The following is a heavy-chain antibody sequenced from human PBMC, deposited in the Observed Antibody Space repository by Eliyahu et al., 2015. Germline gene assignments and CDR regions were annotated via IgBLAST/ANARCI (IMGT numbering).Heavy chain of an antibody. CDR2: ISGSDGST. D-gene: IGHD1-26*01. Sequence: GGGLVQPGGSLRLSCAASGFIFSSFAMGWVRQAPGKGLEWVSGISGSDGSTNYADSVKGRFTISRDNSKNTLYLQMNSLRAEDTAVSYCAKVGSYTVEGFDSWGQGTLVTVSS. CDR3: AKVGSYTVEGFDS. V-gene: IGHV3-23*01. CDR1: GFIFSSFA. J-gene: IGHJ4*02.